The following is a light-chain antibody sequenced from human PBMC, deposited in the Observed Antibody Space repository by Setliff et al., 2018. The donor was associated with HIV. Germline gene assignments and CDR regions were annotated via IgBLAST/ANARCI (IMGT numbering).Light chain of an antibody. V-gene: IGLV2-11*01. Sequence: QSALTQPRSVSGSPGQSVTFSCTGSSSDVGAYKYVSWYQQHPGKAPKLIIYDVNRRPSGVPDRFSGSKSGDTASLTISGLQSEDEADYYCCSYAGTDTDIFGTGTKVTV. J-gene: IGLJ1*01. CDR1: SSDVGAYKY. CDR2: DVN. CDR3: CSYAGTDTDI.